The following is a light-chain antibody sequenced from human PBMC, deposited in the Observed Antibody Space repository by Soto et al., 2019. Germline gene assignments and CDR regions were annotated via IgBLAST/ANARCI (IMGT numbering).Light chain of an antibody. CDR1: SSDVGAYNY. V-gene: IGLV2-14*01. Sequence: QSVLTQPASVSVSPGQSITISCTGTSSDVGAYNYDSWYQQHPGKVPKLIIYDVNNRPSGVSNRFSGSKSGNTASLTISGLQTEDEADYYCSSYTSATTYVFGTGTKVTVL. J-gene: IGLJ1*01. CDR3: SSYTSATTYV. CDR2: DVN.